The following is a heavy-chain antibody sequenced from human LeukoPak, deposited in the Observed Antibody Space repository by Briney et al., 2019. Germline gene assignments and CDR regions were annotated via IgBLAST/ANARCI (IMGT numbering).Heavy chain of an antibody. V-gene: IGHV3-48*01. CDR1: GFIFSSFS. J-gene: IGHJ4*02. D-gene: IGHD2-2*01. CDR2: ITSNSSTI. CDR3: ARDLDPDCSATRCPFDY. Sequence: PEGSLRLSCAASGFIFSSFSMNWVRQAPGKGLEWVSYITSNSSTIYYADSVKGRFTISRDNAKNLLYLQMNSLRAEDTAVYYCARDLDPDCSATRCPFDYWGQGTLVTVSS.